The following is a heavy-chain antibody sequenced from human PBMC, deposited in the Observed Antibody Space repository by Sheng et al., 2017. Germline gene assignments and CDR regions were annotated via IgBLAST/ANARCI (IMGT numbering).Heavy chain of an antibody. CDR3: ARGTPISSGWTDFDY. Sequence: LQLQESGPGLVKPSETLSLTCTVSGGSISSSRYYWGWIRQPPGKGLEWIGSVSHSGRAYYNPSLKSRVSISVDTSKSQFSLKLSSVTAADTAVYYCARGTPISSGWTDFDYWGQGTLVTVSS. V-gene: IGHV4-39*07. J-gene: IGHJ4*02. D-gene: IGHD6-19*01. CDR2: VSHSGRA. CDR1: GGSISSSRYY.